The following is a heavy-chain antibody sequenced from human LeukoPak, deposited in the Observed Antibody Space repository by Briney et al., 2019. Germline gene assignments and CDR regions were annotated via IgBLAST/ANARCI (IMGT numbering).Heavy chain of an antibody. V-gene: IGHV4-59*01. J-gene: IGHJ3*02. Sequence: SETLSLTCTVSGGSISSYYWSWIRQPPGKGLEWIGYIYYSGSTNYNPSLKSRVTISVDTSKTQFSLKLSSVTAADTAVYYCAREDYYDSSGYYRFDIWGQGTMVTVSS. CDR2: IYYSGST. CDR1: GGSISSYY. CDR3: AREDYYDSSGYYRFDI. D-gene: IGHD3-22*01.